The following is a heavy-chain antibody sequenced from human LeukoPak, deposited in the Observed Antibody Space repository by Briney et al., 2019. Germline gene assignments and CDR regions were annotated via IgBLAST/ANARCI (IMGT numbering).Heavy chain of an antibody. CDR3: ARVGDGGYYDSSGYYRPVGYYFDY. V-gene: IGHV4-59*01. CDR2: IYYSGST. CDR1: GGSISSYY. Sequence: PSETLSLTCTVSGGSISSYYWSWIRQPPGKGLEWIGYIYYSGSTNYNPSLKSRVTISVDTSKNQFSLKLSSVTAADTAVYYCARVGDGGYYDSSGYYRPVGYYFDYWGQGTLVTVSS. D-gene: IGHD3-22*01. J-gene: IGHJ4*02.